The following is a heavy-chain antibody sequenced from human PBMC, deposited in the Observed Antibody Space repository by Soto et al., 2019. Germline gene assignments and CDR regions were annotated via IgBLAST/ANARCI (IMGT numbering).Heavy chain of an antibody. CDR2: IDWDDDK. Sequence: SGPTLVNPTQTLTLTCTFSGFSLSTSGMCVSWIRQPPGKALEWLALIDWDDDKYYSTSLKTRLTISKDTSKNQVVLTMTNMEPVDTAMYYCARFPILRMVRGVIYYYYRMDVWRQWTTVTVS. D-gene: IGHD3-10*01. V-gene: IGHV2-70*01. J-gene: IGHJ6*02. CDR3: ARFPILRMVRGVIYYYYRMDV. CDR1: GFSLSTSGMC.